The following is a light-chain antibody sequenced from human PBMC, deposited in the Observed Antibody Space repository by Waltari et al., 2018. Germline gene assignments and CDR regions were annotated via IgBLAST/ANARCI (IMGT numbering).Light chain of an antibody. Sequence: QSALTQPPPVSGSPGQSVPISCTGTYSYIANYNRVSWYQQSPGTAPKLIISNVHNRPSGVSDRFSGSKSGNAASLTISGLQAGDEADYYCSSYTTNTRFFGGGTKVTVL. CDR2: NVH. J-gene: IGLJ2*01. CDR1: YSYIANYNR. CDR3: SSYTTNTRF. V-gene: IGLV2-18*02.